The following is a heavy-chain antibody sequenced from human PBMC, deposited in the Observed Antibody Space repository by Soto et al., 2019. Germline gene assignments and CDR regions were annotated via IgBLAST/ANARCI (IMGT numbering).Heavy chain of an antibody. V-gene: IGHV4-4*02. J-gene: IGHJ4*02. CDR3: ASRDPGTSVDY. CDR1: GGSLTSNNW. Sequence: SETLSLTCAVSGGSLTSNNWWTWGRQPPGQGLEWIGEIYRTGSTNYNPSLKSRVTISLDKSENQFSLKVTSLTAADTAVYYCASRDPGTSVDYWGRGTLVAVSS. D-gene: IGHD1-7*01. CDR2: IYRTGST.